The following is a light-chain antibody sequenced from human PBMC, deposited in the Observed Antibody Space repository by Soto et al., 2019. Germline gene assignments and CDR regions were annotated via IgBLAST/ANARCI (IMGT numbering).Light chain of an antibody. J-gene: IGKJ1*01. Sequence: EIVLTQSPGTLSLSPGERATLSCRASQSVRSSYLAWYQLKPGPAPRLLIYDASSRVTGIPDRFSGSGSGTDFTLTISRLEPEDFAVYYCQQCGTSPWTFGQGTKVEIK. CDR1: QSVRSSY. CDR2: DAS. V-gene: IGKV3-20*01. CDR3: QQCGTSPWT.